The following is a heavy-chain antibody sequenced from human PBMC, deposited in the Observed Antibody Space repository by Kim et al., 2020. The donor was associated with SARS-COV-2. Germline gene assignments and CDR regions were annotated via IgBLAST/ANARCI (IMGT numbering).Heavy chain of an antibody. CDR2: INAGNGNK. D-gene: IGHD6-13*01. V-gene: IGHV1-3*01. J-gene: IGHJ4*02. CDR1: GYTFTKYT. Sequence: ASVKVSCKTSGYTFTKYTMHWVRQAPGQRLEWMGWINAGNGNKKYSQKFQDRVTISRDTSASTAYMYLSSLRSEDTAVYYCARDLGSSWTDYWGQGTLVTVSS. CDR3: ARDLGSSWTDY.